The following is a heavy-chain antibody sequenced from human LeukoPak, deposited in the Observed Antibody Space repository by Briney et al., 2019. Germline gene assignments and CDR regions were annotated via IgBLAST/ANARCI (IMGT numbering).Heavy chain of an antibody. V-gene: IGHV4-59*01. Sequence: SETLSLTCTVSGGSISSYYWSWIRQPPGKGLEWIGYIYYSGSTNYNPSLKSRVTISVDTSKNQFSLKLSSVTAADTAVHYCARVRGPYCSGGSCYAGRYYYYMDVWGKGTTVTVSS. D-gene: IGHD2-15*01. CDR2: IYYSGST. J-gene: IGHJ6*03. CDR1: GGSISSYY. CDR3: ARVRGPYCSGGSCYAGRYYYYMDV.